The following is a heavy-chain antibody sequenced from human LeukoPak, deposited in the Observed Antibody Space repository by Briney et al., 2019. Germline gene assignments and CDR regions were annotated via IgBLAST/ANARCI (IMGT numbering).Heavy chain of an antibody. V-gene: IGHV4-59*01. Sequence: KPSETLSLTCTVSGGSISSYSWTWIRQPPGKGLEWIGYIYHSGSTNYNPSLESRVTISVDTSKKQISLKLSSVTAADTAMYYCARNKGGGYPYYFDYWGQGTLVTVSS. J-gene: IGHJ4*02. D-gene: IGHD3-16*02. CDR2: IYHSGST. CDR3: ARNKGGGYPYYFDY. CDR1: GGSISSYS.